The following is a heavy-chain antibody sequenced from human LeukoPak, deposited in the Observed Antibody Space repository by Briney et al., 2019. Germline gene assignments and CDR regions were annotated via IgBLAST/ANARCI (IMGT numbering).Heavy chain of an antibody. CDR3: ARGRRANAYDY. CDR2: INHSGST. J-gene: IGHJ4*02. V-gene: IGHV4-34*01. Sequence: SETLSLTCAVYGGSFSGYYWSWIRQPPGKGLGWIGEINHSGSTNYNPSLKSRVTISVDTSKNQFSLKLSSVTAADTAVYYCARGRRANAYDYWGQGTLVTVSS. D-gene: IGHD4/OR15-4a*01. CDR1: GGSFSGYY.